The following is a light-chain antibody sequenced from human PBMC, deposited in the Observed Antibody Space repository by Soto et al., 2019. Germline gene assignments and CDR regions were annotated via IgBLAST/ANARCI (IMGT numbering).Light chain of an antibody. V-gene: IGLV2-14*01. CDR1: SSDVGGYNY. Sequence: QSVLTQPASVSGSPGQSITISCTGTSSDVGGYNYVSWYQQHPGKAPKLMIYEVSNRPSGVSNRFSGSKSGNTASLTISGLQPEDEADYYCSSCTSSSTLVFGGGTKLTVL. J-gene: IGLJ2*01. CDR2: EVS. CDR3: SSCTSSSTLV.